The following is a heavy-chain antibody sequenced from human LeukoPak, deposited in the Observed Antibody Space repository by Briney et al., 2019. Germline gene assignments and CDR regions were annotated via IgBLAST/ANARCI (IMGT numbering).Heavy chain of an antibody. CDR3: AKDQVAVATFDY. Sequence: GGSLRLSCAASGFTVSVNYMSWVRQAPGKGLEWVSVIFSGGSTYYADSVKGRFTISRDNSKNTLYLQMNSLRAEDTAVYYCAKDQVAVATFDYWGQGTLVTVSS. D-gene: IGHD6-19*01. CDR2: IFSGGST. J-gene: IGHJ4*02. CDR1: GFTVSVNY. V-gene: IGHV3-53*01.